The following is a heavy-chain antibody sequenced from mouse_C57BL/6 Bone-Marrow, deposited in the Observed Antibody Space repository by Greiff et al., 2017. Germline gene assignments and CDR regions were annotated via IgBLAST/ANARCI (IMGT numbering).Heavy chain of an antibody. Sequence: QVTLKVSGPGILQPSQTLSLTCSFSGFSLSTFGMGVGWIRQPSGKGLEWLAHIWWDDDKYYNPALQSRLTISKDTSKNQVFHKIANVDTTDTATYYWARSLYDYRSSLFDVWGTGTTVTVSS. CDR1: GFSLSTFGMG. V-gene: IGHV8-8*01. J-gene: IGHJ1*03. CDR2: IWWDDDK. CDR3: ARSLYDYRSSLFDV. D-gene: IGHD1-1*01.